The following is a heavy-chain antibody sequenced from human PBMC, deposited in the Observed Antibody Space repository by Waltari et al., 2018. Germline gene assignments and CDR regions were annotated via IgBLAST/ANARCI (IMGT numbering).Heavy chain of an antibody. J-gene: IGHJ4*02. D-gene: IGHD3-3*01. CDR3: AKGGDLEWLFIDH. V-gene: IGHV3-30*18. CDR2: ISYDGRHR. CDR1: GFIFNHYG. Sequence: QVQVVESGGGVVQPGRSLRLSCAASGFIFNHYGIHWVRQAPGKGLESLAVISYDGRHRFYSDSVKGRFTISRDNSRNTVSLQMDSLTVEDTALYYCAKGGDLEWLFIDHWGQGTFVTVS.